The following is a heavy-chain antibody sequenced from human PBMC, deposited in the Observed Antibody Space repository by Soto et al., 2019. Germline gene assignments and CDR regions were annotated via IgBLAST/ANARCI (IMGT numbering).Heavy chain of an antibody. V-gene: IGHV2-5*01. CDR2: IYWNDDK. J-gene: IGHJ4*02. Sequence: QITLKESGPTLVEPTQTLTLTCTYSGFSLRTTGVGVGWIRQPPGKALEWLGIIYWNDDKPYSPSLKNRFTLTCDISKSQVVLTMTNMDPVDTATYYCAHTWGLPFDYWGQGTLVIVSS. CDR3: AHTWGLPFDY. CDR1: GFSLRTTGVG. D-gene: IGHD3-16*01.